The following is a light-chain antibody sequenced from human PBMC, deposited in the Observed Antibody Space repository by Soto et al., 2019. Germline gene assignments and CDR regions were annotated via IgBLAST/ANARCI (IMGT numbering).Light chain of an antibody. CDR3: QQYNNWWT. CDR2: AAS. V-gene: IGKV1-39*01. CDR1: QSISTF. Sequence: DIQMTQSPSSLSASVGDRVTLTCRASQSISTFLNWYQSKPGQAPTMLIYAASSSQRWVPSRFVGSGSGTEFTLTISSLQSEDFAVYYCQQYNNWWTFGQGTKVEVK. J-gene: IGKJ1*01.